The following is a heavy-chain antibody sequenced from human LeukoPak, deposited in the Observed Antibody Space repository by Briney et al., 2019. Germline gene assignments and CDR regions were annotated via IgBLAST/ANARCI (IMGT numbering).Heavy chain of an antibody. CDR1: GYTFISYY. D-gene: IGHD2-2*02. CDR3: AIEFATVVVSAVISAFDI. J-gene: IGHJ3*02. CDR2: INPSGGST. V-gene: IGHV1-46*01. Sequence: ASVKVSCKASGYTFISYYMHWVRQAPGQGLEWMGFINPSGGSTTYAQKFQGRVTMTRDMSTSTVYMELSSLRSEDTAVYYCAIEFATVVVSAVISAFDIWGQGTMVTVSS.